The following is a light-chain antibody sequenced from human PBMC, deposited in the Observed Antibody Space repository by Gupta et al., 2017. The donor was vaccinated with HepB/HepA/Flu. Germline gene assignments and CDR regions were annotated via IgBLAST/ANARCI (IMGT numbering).Light chain of an antibody. CDR1: QSININ. Sequence: DIQMTQSPSSLSASVGDRVTITCRASQSININLNWYQQRPGKAPKLLIFAASTLQSGVPSRFSGSGSGTDFTLTISSLQPEDFASYYCQQSYSIPATCGQGTKVEIK. CDR3: QQSYSIPAT. CDR2: AAS. J-gene: IGKJ1*01. V-gene: IGKV1-39*01.